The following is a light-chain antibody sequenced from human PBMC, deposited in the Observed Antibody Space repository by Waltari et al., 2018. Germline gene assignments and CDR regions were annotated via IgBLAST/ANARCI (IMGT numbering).Light chain of an antibody. CDR1: SSDVGGYNY. Sequence: HSALTQPASVSGSPGQSITLSCTGTSSDVGGYNYVSCYQQHPGKAPKLMIYDVSNRPSGVSNRFSGSKSGNTASLTISGLQAEDEADYYCSSYISSSTLELFGGGTSLTVL. J-gene: IGLJ2*01. V-gene: IGLV2-14*03. CDR2: DVS. CDR3: SSYISSSTLEL.